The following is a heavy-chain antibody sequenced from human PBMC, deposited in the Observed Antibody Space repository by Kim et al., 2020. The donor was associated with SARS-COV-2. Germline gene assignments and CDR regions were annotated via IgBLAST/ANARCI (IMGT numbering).Heavy chain of an antibody. CDR2: ISSGSHYM. CDR1: GFTFSNYA. J-gene: IGHJ6*03. CDR3: ARVSSGFYYHMDV. V-gene: IGHV3-21*01. D-gene: IGHD5-12*01. Sequence: GGSLRLSCAASGFTFSNYAMNWVRQAPGKGLEWISMISSGSHYMYYADSVRGRFTISRDNAENPLFLQMNSLRAEDTAGYFCARVSSGFYYHMDVWGKGTTATVSS.